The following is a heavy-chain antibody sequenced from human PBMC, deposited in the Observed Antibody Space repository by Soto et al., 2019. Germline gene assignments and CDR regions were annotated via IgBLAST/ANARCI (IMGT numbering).Heavy chain of an antibody. V-gene: IGHV3-23*01. CDR3: AKVIGGSESYWGGSHYYYALDV. CDR2: ISGIDVTT. CDR1: GFIFSDYA. J-gene: IGHJ6*02. Sequence: EVQVLESGGGLTQPGGSLRLSCAASGFIFSDYAMYWVRQAPGKGLEWVSVISGIDVTTYYADSVRGRFTMSRDNSRNTILLQMMSLRAEDTAVYYCAKVIGGSESYWGGSHYYYALDVWGQGTTVTVSS. D-gene: IGHD3-10*01.